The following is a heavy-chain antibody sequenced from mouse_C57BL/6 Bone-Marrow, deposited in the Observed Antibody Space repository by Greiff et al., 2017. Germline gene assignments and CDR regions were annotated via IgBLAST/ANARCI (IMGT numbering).Heavy chain of an antibody. CDR2: IDPETGGT. J-gene: IGHJ2*01. Sequence: VQLQQSGAELVRPGASVTLSCKASGYTFTDYEMHWVKQTPVHGLEWIGAIDPETGGTAYNQKFKGQAILTADKSSSTAYMELRSLTSKDSAVYYCTRGLGHYFDYWGQGTTLTVSS. D-gene: IGHD4-1*01. CDR1: GYTFTDYE. V-gene: IGHV1-15*01. CDR3: TRGLGHYFDY.